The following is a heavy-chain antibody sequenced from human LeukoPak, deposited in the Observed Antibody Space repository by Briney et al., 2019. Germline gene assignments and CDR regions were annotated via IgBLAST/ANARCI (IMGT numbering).Heavy chain of an antibody. V-gene: IGHV3-48*04. Sequence: PGGSLRLSCAASGFTFSRYSMNWVRQAPGKGLEWDSYISSSSSTIYYADSVKGRFTISRDNAKNSLYLQMNSLRAEDTAVYYCARVYSSGWYNWFDPWGQGTLVTVSS. CDR2: ISSSSSTI. CDR3: ARVYSSGWYNWFDP. J-gene: IGHJ5*02. CDR1: GFTFSRYS. D-gene: IGHD6-19*01.